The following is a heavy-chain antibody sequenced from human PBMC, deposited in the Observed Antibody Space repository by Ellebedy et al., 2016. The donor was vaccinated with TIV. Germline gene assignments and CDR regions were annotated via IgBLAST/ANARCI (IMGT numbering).Heavy chain of an antibody. CDR1: GFTFSNYW. CDR3: MKGITFE. CDR2: INTDGSST. D-gene: IGHD2/OR15-2a*01. V-gene: IGHV3-74*01. Sequence: GGSLRLSXAASGFTFSNYWMHWVRQAPGKGLVWVSRINTDGSSTTYADSVKGRFTISRDNAKNTLYLQMNNLRAEDTAVYYCMKGITFEWGQGTLVTVSS. J-gene: IGHJ4*02.